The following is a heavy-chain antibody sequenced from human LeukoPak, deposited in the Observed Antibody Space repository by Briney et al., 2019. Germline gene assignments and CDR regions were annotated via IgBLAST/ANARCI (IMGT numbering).Heavy chain of an antibody. CDR1: GFTFSSYG. V-gene: IGHV3-21*04. Sequence: GGSLRLSCAASGFTFSSYGMHWVRQAPGKGLEWVSAIRGSTYYADSVKGRFTISRDNAKNSLYLQMNSLRAEDTAVYYCARVQTGLPPFYYYYCMDVWGKGTTVTISS. J-gene: IGHJ6*03. CDR3: ARVQTGLPPFYYYYCMDV. CDR2: IRGST. D-gene: IGHD3-9*01.